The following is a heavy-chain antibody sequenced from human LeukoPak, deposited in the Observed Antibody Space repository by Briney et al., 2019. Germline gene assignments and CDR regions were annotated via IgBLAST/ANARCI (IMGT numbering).Heavy chain of an antibody. CDR2: ISGSGGST. Sequence: GRSLTLACAASGLTFSSDAMSWVRQAPGQGLEWVSAISGSGGSTYYVDSVKGRFTISRDNSKNTLYLQMNSLRAEDTAVYYCAKSSSSWYGALGYWGQGTLVTVSS. D-gene: IGHD6-13*01. J-gene: IGHJ4*02. CDR3: AKSSSSWYGALGY. CDR1: GLTFSSDA. V-gene: IGHV3-23*01.